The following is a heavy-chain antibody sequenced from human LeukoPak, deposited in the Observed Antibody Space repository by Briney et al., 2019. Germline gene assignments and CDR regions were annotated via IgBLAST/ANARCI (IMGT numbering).Heavy chain of an antibody. CDR2: INPNSGGT. CDR3: ARPATIFGVVYNWFDP. Sequence: VASVKVSCKASGYTFTGYYMHWVRQAPGQGLEWMGWINPNSGGTNYAQKFQGRVTMTRDTSISTAYMELSRLRSDDTAVYYCARPATIFGVVYNWFDPWGQGTLVTVSS. V-gene: IGHV1-2*02. CDR1: GYTFTGYY. D-gene: IGHD3-3*01. J-gene: IGHJ5*02.